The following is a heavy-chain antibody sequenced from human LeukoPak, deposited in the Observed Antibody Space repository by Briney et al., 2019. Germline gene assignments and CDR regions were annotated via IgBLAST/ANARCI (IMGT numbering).Heavy chain of an antibody. Sequence: SETLSLTCNVSGGSITSNSYYWGWIRQPPGKGLEWLGNIYYTGTTHYNPSFKSRVTISVDTFNNQFSLKLSSVTAADTAVYYCARDAPHWSAPQEDALDIWGQGTMVTVSS. CDR2: IYYTGTT. CDR3: ARDAPHWSAPQEDALDI. J-gene: IGHJ3*02. D-gene: IGHD3-3*01. CDR1: GGSITSNSYY. V-gene: IGHV4-39*07.